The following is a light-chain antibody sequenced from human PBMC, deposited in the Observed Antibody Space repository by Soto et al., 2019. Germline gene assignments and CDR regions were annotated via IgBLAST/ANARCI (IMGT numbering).Light chain of an antibody. CDR2: GAS. V-gene: IGKV3-15*01. J-gene: IGKJ1*01. CDR3: QQYGSSPRT. Sequence: VMTQSPATLSVSPGERATLSCRASQSISNNLAWYQHKPGQAPRLLIFGASTRATGIPARFSGSGSGTEFTLTISSLQSEDFAVYYCQQYGSSPRTFGQGTKVEIK. CDR1: QSISNN.